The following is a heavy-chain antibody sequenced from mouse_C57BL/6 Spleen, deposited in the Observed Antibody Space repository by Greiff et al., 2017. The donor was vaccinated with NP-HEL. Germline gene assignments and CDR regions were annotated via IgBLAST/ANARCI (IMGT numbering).Heavy chain of an antibody. V-gene: IGHV1-76*01. CDR3: TRGDAMDY. CDR2: IYPGSGNT. J-gene: IGHJ4*01. Sequence: QVQLKQSGAELVRPGASVKLSCKASGNTFTDYYINWVKQRPGQGLEWIARIYPGSGNTYYNEKFKGKATLTAEKSSSTAYMQLSSLTSEDSAVYFYTRGDAMDYWGQGTSVTVSS. CDR1: GNTFTDYY.